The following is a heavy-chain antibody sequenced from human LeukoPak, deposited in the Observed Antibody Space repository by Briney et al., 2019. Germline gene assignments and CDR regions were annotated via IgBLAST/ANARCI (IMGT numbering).Heavy chain of an antibody. CDR1: GFTFSSYA. CDR2: ISGSGGST. V-gene: IGHV3-23*01. Sequence: GGSLRLSCAASGFTFSSYAMSWVRQAPGKGLEWVSAISGSGGSTYYADSVKGRFTISRDNSKNTLYLQMNSLRAEDTAVYYCAKDYYDILTGYPPYGYFQHWGQGTLVTVSS. D-gene: IGHD3-9*01. CDR3: AKDYYDILTGYPPYGYFQH. J-gene: IGHJ1*01.